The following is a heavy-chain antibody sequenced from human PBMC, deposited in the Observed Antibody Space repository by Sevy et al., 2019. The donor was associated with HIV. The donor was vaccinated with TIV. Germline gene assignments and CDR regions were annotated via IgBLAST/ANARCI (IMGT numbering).Heavy chain of an antibody. D-gene: IGHD3-22*01. V-gene: IGHV1-69*13. CDR1: GGTFSSYA. Sequence: ASVKVSCKASGGTFSSYAISWVRQAPGQGLEWMGGIIPIFGTANYAQKFQGRVTITADESTSTAYMELSSLRSEDTAVYYCAGDCGALYYYDSSGYYPKCFDPWGQGTLVTVSS. J-gene: IGHJ5*02. CDR3: AGDCGALYYYDSSGYYPKCFDP. CDR2: IIPIFGTA.